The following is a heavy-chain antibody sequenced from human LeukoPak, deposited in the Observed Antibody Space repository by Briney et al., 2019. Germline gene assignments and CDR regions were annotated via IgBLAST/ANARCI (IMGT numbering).Heavy chain of an antibody. CDR2: IIPNFGTA. J-gene: IGHJ4*02. CDR1: GGTFSSYA. D-gene: IGHD3-22*01. Sequence: SVKVSCKASGGTFSSYAISWVRQAPGQGLEWMGGIIPNFGTANYAQKFQGRVTITADESTSTAYMELSSLRSEDTAVYYCARVHRSRYYDSSGYYYLDYWGQGTLVTVSS. V-gene: IGHV1-69*13. CDR3: ARVHRSRYYDSSGYYYLDY.